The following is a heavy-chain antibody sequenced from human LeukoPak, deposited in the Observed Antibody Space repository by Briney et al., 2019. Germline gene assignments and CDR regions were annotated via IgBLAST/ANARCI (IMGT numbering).Heavy chain of an antibody. Sequence: GESLKISCNVSGYKFTNYWIGWVRQMPGKGLEWMGIIYPGDSETRYSPSFQGQVTMSADKSTSTAYLQWSSLKASDSAMYYCARRPQFYSTTHELDYWGQGTLVTVSS. D-gene: IGHD2-21*01. CDR2: IYPGDSET. J-gene: IGHJ4*02. CDR1: GYKFTNYW. V-gene: IGHV5-51*01. CDR3: ARRPQFYSTTHELDY.